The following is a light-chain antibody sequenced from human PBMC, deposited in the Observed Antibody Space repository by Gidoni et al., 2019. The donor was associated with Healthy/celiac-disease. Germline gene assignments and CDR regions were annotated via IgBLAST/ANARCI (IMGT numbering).Light chain of an antibody. Sequence: QSALTQPRSVSGSPGPSVTISCPGTSSDVGGYNYVSWYHQHPGKAPKLMIYDVSKRPSGVPDRFSGSKSGNTASLTISGLQAEDEADYYCCSYAGSYTYVFGTGTKVTVL. CDR1: SSDVGGYNY. CDR2: DVS. J-gene: IGLJ1*01. CDR3: CSYAGSYTYV. V-gene: IGLV2-11*01.